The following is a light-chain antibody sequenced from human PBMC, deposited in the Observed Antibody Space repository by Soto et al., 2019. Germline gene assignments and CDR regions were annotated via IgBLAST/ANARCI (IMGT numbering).Light chain of an antibody. Sequence: EIVMTQSPATLSLSPGERATLSCRASQSVNNDLAWYQQKPGHAPRLLIYGASTRATGVPAKFSGSGSGTEFTLTISSLQSEDFAVYYCQQYSNWPLTFGGGTKVDIK. V-gene: IGKV3-15*01. CDR3: QQYSNWPLT. CDR2: GAS. CDR1: QSVNND. J-gene: IGKJ4*01.